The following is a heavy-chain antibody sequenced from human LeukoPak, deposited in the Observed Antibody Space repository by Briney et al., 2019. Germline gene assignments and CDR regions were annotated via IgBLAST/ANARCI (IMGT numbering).Heavy chain of an antibody. V-gene: IGHV4-59*01. J-gene: IGHJ4*02. CDR3: ARSPGYYDKRNYFSGDFDY. Sequence: SETLSLICTVSSGSISSYYWNWIRQPPGKGLEWIGFIHYSGSTNYNPSLKSRVTISLDTSKSQFSLKLSSVTAADTAVYYCARSPGYYDKRNYFSGDFDYWGQGTLVTVSS. D-gene: IGHD3-22*01. CDR2: IHYSGST. CDR1: SGSISSYY.